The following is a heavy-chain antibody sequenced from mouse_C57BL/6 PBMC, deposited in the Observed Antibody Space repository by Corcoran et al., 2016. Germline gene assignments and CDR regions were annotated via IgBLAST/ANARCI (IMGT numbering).Heavy chain of an antibody. J-gene: IGHJ4*01. D-gene: IGHD4-1*01. CDR3: ARNSLGAMDY. CDR2: IYPGSGNT. Sequence: QVQLQQSGAELVRPGASVKLSCKASGYTFTDYYINWVKQRPGQGLEWIARIYPGSGNTYYNEKFKGKATLTAEKSSSTAYMQLSSLTSEDSAVYFCARNSLGAMDYWGQGTSVTVSS. CDR1: GYTFTDYY. V-gene: IGHV1-76*01.